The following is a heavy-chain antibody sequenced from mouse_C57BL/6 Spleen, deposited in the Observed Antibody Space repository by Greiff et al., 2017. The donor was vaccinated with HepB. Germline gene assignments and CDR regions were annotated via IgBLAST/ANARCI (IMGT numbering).Heavy chain of an antibody. J-gene: IGHJ2*01. V-gene: IGHV6-6*01. CDR1: GFTFSDAW. CDR2: IRNKANNHAT. D-gene: IGHD2-3*01. Sequence: EVQLQQSGGGLVQPGGSMKLSCAASGFTFSDAWMDWVRQPPEKGLEWVAEIRNKANNHATYYAESVKGRFTISRDDSKSSVYLQMNSLRAEDTGIYYCTRLRDGYFDYWGQGTTLTVSS. CDR3: TRLRDGYFDY.